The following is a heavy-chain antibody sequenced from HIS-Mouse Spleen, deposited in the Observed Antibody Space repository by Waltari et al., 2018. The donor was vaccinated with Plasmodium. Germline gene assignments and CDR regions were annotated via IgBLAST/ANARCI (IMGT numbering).Heavy chain of an antibody. J-gene: IGHJ4*02. Sequence: EVQLVESGGGLVKPGGSLRLSCAASGFTFSSYSMNWVRQAPGKGLGWVSASSSSSSCRYYARSVEGRFTIARDNAKNSRYLQMNSLRAEDTAVYYCARESSSSWYFDYWGQGTLVTVSS. CDR2: SSSSSSCR. CDR3: ARESSSSWYFDY. V-gene: IGHV3-21*01. D-gene: IGHD6-13*01. CDR1: GFTFSSYS.